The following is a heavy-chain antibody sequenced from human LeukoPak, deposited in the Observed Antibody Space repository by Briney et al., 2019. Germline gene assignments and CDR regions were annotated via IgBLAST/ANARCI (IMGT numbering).Heavy chain of an antibody. J-gene: IGHJ4*02. CDR2: ISAYNGNT. V-gene: IGHV1-18*01. Sequence: GASVKVSCKASGYTFTSYGISWVRQAPGQGLAWMGWISAYNGNTNYAQKLQGRVTMTTDTSTSTAYMELRSLRSDDTAVYYCAREGGIQLWPRPFDYWGQGTLVTVSS. CDR1: GYTFTSYG. CDR3: AREGGIQLWPRPFDY. D-gene: IGHD5-18*01.